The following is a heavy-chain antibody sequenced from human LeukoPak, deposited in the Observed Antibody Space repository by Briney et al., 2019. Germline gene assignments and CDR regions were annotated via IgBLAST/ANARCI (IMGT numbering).Heavy chain of an antibody. CDR2: ISWDGGST. Sequence: GGSLRRSCAASGFTFDDYAMHWVRQAPGKGLEWVSLISWDGGSTYYADSVKGRFTTSRDNSKNSLYLQMNSLRAEDTALYYCEKGALWFGEAVDYWGQGTLVTVSS. CDR1: GFTFDDYA. CDR3: EKGALWFGEAVDY. D-gene: IGHD3-10*01. V-gene: IGHV3-43D*04. J-gene: IGHJ4*02.